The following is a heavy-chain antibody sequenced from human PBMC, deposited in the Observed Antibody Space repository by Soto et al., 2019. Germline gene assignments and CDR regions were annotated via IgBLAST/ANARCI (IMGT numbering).Heavy chain of an antibody. CDR3: ARSYGSGSPNWFDP. D-gene: IGHD3-10*01. CDR2: INHSGST. J-gene: IGHJ5*02. V-gene: IGHV4-34*01. CDR1: GGSFSGYY. Sequence: SETLSLTCAVYGGSFSGYYWSWIRQPPGKGLEWIGEINHSGSTNYNPSLKSRVTISVDTSKNQFSLKLSSVTAADTAVYYCARSYGSGSPNWFDPWGQGTLVTVSS.